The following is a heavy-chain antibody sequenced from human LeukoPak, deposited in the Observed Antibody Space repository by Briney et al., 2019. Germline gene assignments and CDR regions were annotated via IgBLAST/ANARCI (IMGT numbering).Heavy chain of an antibody. J-gene: IGHJ5*02. CDR1: GGSFSGYY. V-gene: IGHV4-34*01. CDR3: ARVRGYCTNTSCYVWFDP. Sequence: SETLSLTCAVYGGSFSGYYWSWIRQPPGKGLEWIGEINHSGSTYYNPSLKSRVTVSIDTSNNQFSLNLSSVTAADTAVYYCARVRGYCTNTSCYVWFDPWGQGTLVTVSS. CDR2: INHSGST. D-gene: IGHD2-2*03.